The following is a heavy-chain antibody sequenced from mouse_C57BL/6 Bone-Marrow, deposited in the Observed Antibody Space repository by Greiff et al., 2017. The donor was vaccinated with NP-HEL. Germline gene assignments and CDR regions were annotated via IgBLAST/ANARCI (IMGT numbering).Heavy chain of an antibody. CDR3: ANKLGRGRYYFDY. D-gene: IGHD4-1*01. CDR2: IYPGDGDT. V-gene: IGHV1-82*01. CDR1: GYAFSSSW. J-gene: IGHJ2*01. Sequence: QVQLQQSGPELVKPGASVKISCKASGYAFSSSWMNWVKQRPGKGLEWIGRIYPGDGDTNYNGKFKGKATLTADKSSSTAYMQLSSLTSEDSAVYFCANKLGRGRYYFDYWGQGTTLTVSS.